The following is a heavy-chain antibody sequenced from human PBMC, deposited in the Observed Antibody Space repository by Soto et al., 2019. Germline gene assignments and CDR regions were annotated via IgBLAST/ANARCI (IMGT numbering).Heavy chain of an antibody. Sequence: QVQLQESGPGLVKPSETLSLTCTVSGGSVSSSYWAWIRQPPGKGLEWIGYTFHSGSTKYNPSLKSRVTMSVDTSENQCSLKLRSVTAADKAVYYCARDQSGTQYFDLWGRGTLVIVSS. J-gene: IGHJ2*01. CDR3: ARDQSGTQYFDL. CDR2: TFHSGST. D-gene: IGHD1-7*01. CDR1: GGSVSSSY. V-gene: IGHV4-59*02.